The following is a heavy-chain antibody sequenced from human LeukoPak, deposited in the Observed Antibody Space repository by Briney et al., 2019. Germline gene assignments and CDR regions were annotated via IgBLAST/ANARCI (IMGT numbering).Heavy chain of an antibody. CDR2: INPTGSGK. CDR3: ARDLWAGNDY. D-gene: IGHD1-1*01. V-gene: IGHV3-7*03. Sequence: GGSLRLSCLTSGFDFRGSYMSWARQTPGKRLEYVANINPTGSGKFYVDSVRGRFTIYRDNTRDSLYLQMNSLRAEDTAVYYCARDLWAGNDYWGRGTLVTVSS. CDR1: GFDFRGSY. J-gene: IGHJ4*02.